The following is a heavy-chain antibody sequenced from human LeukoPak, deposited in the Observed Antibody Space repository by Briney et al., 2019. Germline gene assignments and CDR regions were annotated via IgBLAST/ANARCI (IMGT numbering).Heavy chain of an antibody. D-gene: IGHD4-11*01. J-gene: IGHJ4*02. CDR2: ISNNGGDT. Sequence: GGSLRLSYSASGFSFSSYAMHWVRQAPGKGLEYVSAISNNGGDTYYADSVKGRFTISRDNSKNTLYLQMSSLRTEDTALYYCVKGPTTVTLLDYWGQGTLVTVSS. V-gene: IGHV3-64D*06. CDR1: GFSFSSYA. CDR3: VKGPTTVTLLDY.